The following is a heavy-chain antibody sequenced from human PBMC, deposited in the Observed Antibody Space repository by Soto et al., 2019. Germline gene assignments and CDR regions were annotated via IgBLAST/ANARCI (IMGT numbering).Heavy chain of an antibody. V-gene: IGHV3-11*01. CDR2: INDRYDTT. CDR1: GCIFSDHY. Sequence: PGGTLGLSCAASGCIFSDHYMSWLRQAPGQGMDGISYINDRYDTTYYSKSVQGRFIISRDNGKHSLVFQLDSLRADDTAVYYCASVSYYDSRGDSRRLTNTTFDHWGQGILVTVAS. J-gene: IGHJ4*02. CDR3: ASVSYYDSRGDSRRLTNTTFDH. D-gene: IGHD3-22*01.